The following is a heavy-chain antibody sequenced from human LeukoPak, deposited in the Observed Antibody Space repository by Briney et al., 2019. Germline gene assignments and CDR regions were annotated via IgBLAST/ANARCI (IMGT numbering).Heavy chain of an antibody. V-gene: IGHV3-30-3*01. Sequence: PGGSLRLSCAASGFTFSSYAMHWVRQAPGKGLEWVAVISYDGSNKYYADSVKGRFTISRDNSKNTLYLQMNSLRAEDTAVYYCARDAVLGAFDIWGQGTMVTVSS. CDR2: ISYDGSNK. CDR3: ARDAVLGAFDI. D-gene: IGHD3-3*02. CDR1: GFTFSSYA. J-gene: IGHJ3*02.